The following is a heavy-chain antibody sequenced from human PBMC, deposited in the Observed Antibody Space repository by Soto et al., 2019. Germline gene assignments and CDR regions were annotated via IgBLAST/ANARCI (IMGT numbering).Heavy chain of an antibody. CDR2: IDPSDSYT. V-gene: IGHV5-10-1*01. J-gene: IGHJ6*03. Sequence: PGESPKISCKGSGYSFLNYWISWVRQMPGKGLEWMGRIDPSDSYTNYSPSFQGHVTISADKSISTTYLQWSSLKCSDHASYYCTPHDVVYDERDVGGKGTTVTVSS. D-gene: IGHD3-16*01. CDR1: GYSFLNYW. CDR3: TPHDVVYDERDV.